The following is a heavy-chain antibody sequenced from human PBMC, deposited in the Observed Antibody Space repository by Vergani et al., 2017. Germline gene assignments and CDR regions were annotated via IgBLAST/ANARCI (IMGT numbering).Heavy chain of an antibody. V-gene: IGHV1-46*01. CDR3: ARDGMAEYCSGGSCYADY. Sequence: QVQLVQSGAEVKKPGASVKVSCKASGYPFTSYYMHWVRQAPGQGLEWMGIINPSGGSTSYAQKFQGRVTMTRDTSTSTVYMELSSLRSEDTAVYYCARDGMAEYCSGGSCYADYWGQGTLVTVSS. D-gene: IGHD2-15*01. J-gene: IGHJ4*02. CDR1: GYPFTSYY. CDR2: INPSGGST.